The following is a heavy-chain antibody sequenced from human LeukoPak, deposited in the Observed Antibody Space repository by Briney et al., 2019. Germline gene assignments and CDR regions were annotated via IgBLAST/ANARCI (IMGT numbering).Heavy chain of an antibody. CDR3: ARGRSLGSTYYFDY. D-gene: IGHD2-2*01. CDR2: IYTSGST. J-gene: IGHJ4*02. V-gene: IGHV4-61*02. CDR1: GGSISSGSYY. Sequence: SETLSLTCTVSGGSISSGSYYWSWIRQPAGKGLEWIGRIYTSGSTNYNPSLKSRVTISVDTSKNQLSLKLSSVTAADTAVYYCARGRSLGSTYYFDYWGQGTLVTVSS.